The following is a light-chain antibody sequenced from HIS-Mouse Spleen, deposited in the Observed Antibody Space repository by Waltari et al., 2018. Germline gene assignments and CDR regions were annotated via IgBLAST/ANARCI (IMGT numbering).Light chain of an antibody. V-gene: IGLV3-10*01. J-gene: IGLJ2*01. CDR3: YSTDSSGNHRV. Sequence: SYELTQPPSVSVSPGQTARITCSGDALPKKYAYWYQQKSGQAPVLVLYEDSKRPSGIPERLSGSGSGTMATLTISGAQVEDEVDYYCYSTDSSGNHRVFGGGTKLTVL. CDR2: EDS. CDR1: ALPKKY.